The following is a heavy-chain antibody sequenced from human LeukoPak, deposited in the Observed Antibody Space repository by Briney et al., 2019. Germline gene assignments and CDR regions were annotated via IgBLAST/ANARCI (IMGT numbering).Heavy chain of an antibody. Sequence: GGSLRLSCAASGFTFSNYWMSWVRQAPGKGLEWVANIKQDGSEKYYVASVKGRFTISRDNSKNTLYLQMDSLRAEDTAVYYCARDRSGSLYYYYGMDVWGQGTTVSVSS. CDR2: IKQDGSEK. V-gene: IGHV3-7*01. D-gene: IGHD1-26*01. J-gene: IGHJ6*02. CDR1: GFTFSNYW. CDR3: ARDRSGSLYYYYGMDV.